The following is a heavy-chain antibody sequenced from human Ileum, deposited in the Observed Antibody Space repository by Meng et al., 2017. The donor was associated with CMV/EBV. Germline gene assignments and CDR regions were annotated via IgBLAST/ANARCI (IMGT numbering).Heavy chain of an antibody. D-gene: IGHD2-15*01. CDR3: ARDRMVGATPYGMDV. Sequence: GESLKISCAASGFTFSTYWMSWVRQAPGKGLEWVANIKQDGNEKYYVDSVKGRFTISRDNAKNSLYLQMNSLRAEDTAVYYCARDRMVGATPYGMDVWGQGTTVTVSS. J-gene: IGHJ6*02. V-gene: IGHV3-7*01. CDR2: IKQDGNEK. CDR1: GFTFSTYW.